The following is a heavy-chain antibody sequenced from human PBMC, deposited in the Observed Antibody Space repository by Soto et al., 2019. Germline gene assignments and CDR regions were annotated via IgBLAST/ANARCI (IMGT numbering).Heavy chain of an antibody. J-gene: IGHJ4*02. D-gene: IGHD2-15*01. CDR3: ARGRFVVD. CDR2: ISSSSRTI. Sequence: EVQLVESGGRLVQPGGSLRLSCAASGFTFSSFEMTWVRQAPGKGLEFVSYISSSSRTIFYADSVKGRFTISRDNAKNSLYLQMSSLRVEDTAVYYCARGRFVVDWGQGALVTVSS. V-gene: IGHV3-48*03. CDR1: GFTFSSFE.